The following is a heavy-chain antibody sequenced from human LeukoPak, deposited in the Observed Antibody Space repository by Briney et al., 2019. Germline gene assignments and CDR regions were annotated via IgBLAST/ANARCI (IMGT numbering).Heavy chain of an antibody. Sequence: GASVKVSCKASGYTFTSYGISWLRQAPGQGLEWMGWISAYNGNTNYAQKLQGRVTMTTDTSTSTAYMELRSLRSDDTAVYYCARDEWKLLPGGTNDWGQGTLVTVSS. D-gene: IGHD1-26*01. J-gene: IGHJ4*02. CDR3: ARDEWKLLPGGTND. CDR1: GYTFTSYG. CDR2: ISAYNGNT. V-gene: IGHV1-18*01.